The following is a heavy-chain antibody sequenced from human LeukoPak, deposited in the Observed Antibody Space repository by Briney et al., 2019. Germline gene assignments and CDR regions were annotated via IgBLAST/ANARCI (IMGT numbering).Heavy chain of an antibody. V-gene: IGHV1-46*01. Sequence: ASVKVSCKASGYTFTSYYMYWVRQAPGQGLEWMGIINPSGGSTTYAQKFRGRVTMTRDTSTSTVYMELSSLRSEDTAVYYCARDRAPSTVTTGFDPWGQGTLVTVSS. CDR2: INPSGGST. J-gene: IGHJ5*02. D-gene: IGHD4-17*01. CDR3: ARDRAPSTVTTGFDP. CDR1: GYTFTSYY.